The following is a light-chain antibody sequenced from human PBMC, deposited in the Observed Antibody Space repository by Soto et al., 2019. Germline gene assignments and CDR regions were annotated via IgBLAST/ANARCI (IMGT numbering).Light chain of an antibody. CDR2: TSG. V-gene: IGKV1-39*01. J-gene: IGKJ2*01. CDR3: QQTYNTTYT. CDR1: QIITTY. Sequence: IHMTQSTSSLSASVGDRVTITCRASQIITTYLNWYQQKPGEAPKLLISTSGTLQRGVPARLTGSGSGTDITLTITGLQPADFATYCCQQTYNTTYTFGQGTKLEIK.